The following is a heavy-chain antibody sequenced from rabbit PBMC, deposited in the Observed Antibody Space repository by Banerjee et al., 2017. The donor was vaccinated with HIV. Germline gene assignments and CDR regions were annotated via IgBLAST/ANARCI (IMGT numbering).Heavy chain of an antibody. Sequence: QEQLVESGGGLVQPGGSLKLSCKASGFDFSSYGVSWVRQAPGKGLEWIGYIDPVFGSTYYASWVNGRFTISSHNAQNTLYLQLNSLTAADTATYFCVRAGSWDLWGPGTLVTVS. CDR2: IDPVFGST. CDR1: GFDFSSYG. D-gene: IGHD5-1*01. V-gene: IGHV1S47*01. J-gene: IGHJ4*01. CDR3: VRAGSWDL.